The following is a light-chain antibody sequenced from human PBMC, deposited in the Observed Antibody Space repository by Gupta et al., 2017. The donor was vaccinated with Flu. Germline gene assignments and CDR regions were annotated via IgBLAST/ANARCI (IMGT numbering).Light chain of an antibody. V-gene: IGKV1-39*01. CDR2: LAS. J-gene: IGKJ5*01. Sequence: DIQMTQSPSSLSASVGDTVTISCRASTSVSSYLNWFQQEPGKAPKLLIYLASSLQSGVPSRVSGSGSGTDFTLTISSLQPEDFATYYCQQSYTVPITFGQGTRLEIK. CDR1: TSVSSY. CDR3: QQSYTVPIT.